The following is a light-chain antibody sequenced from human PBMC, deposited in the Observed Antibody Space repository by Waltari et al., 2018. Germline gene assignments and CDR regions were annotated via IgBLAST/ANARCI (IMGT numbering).Light chain of an antibody. J-gene: IGLJ2*01. V-gene: IGLV3-1*01. CDR1: KLGDKY. CDR2: QDI. CDR3: QAWDSSLVV. Sequence: SYELTQPPSVSVSPGQTASITCSGDKLGDKYACWYQQKPGQSPLLVSYQDIKRPSGIPERFSGSNSGNTATLTISGTQAMDESDYYCQAWDSSLVVFGGGTKLTVL.